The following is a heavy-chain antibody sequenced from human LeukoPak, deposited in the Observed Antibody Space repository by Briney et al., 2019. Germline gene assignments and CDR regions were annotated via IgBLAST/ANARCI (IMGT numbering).Heavy chain of an antibody. V-gene: IGHV3-30*02. CDR3: AKDLSVAVAGKRFDY. Sequence: PGGSLRISCEASGFTFSSYGMHWVRQAPGKGLEWVALIRFDGTHKYYADSVKGRFTISRDISKNTLDLQMNSLRAEDTALYYCAKDLSVAVAGKRFDYWGQGTLVTVSS. CDR2: IRFDGTHK. D-gene: IGHD6-19*01. J-gene: IGHJ4*02. CDR1: GFTFSSYG.